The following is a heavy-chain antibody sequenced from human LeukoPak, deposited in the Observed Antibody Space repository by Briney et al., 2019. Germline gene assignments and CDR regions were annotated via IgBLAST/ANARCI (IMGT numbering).Heavy chain of an antibody. CDR1: GFTFSSYA. V-gene: IGHV3-23*01. J-gene: IGHJ4*02. CDR2: ISSGGST. D-gene: IGHD1-26*01. Sequence: GGSLRLSCAASGFTFSSYAMSWVRQAPGKGLKWVSGISSGGSTYYADSVKGRFTISRDNSKNTLYLQMSSLRAEDTAVYYCAKDTYSTSPYYFDYWGQGTLVTVSS. CDR3: AKDTYSTSPYYFDY.